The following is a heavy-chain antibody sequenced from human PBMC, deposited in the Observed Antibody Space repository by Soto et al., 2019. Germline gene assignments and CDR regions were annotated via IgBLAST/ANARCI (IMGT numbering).Heavy chain of an antibody. V-gene: IGHV4-59*08. D-gene: IGHD2-15*01. CDR1: GGSISSYY. CDR3: ARHQYGGFWLDP. CDR2: IYYSGST. J-gene: IGHJ5*02. Sequence: SETLSLTCTVSGGSISSYYWSWIRQPPGKGLEWIGYIYYSGSTNYNPSLESRVTISVDTSKNQFSLKLSSVTAADTAVYYCARHQYGGFWLDPWGQGTLDTVSS.